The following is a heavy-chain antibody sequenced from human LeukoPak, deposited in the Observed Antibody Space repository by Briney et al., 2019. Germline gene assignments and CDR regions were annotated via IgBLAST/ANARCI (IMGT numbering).Heavy chain of an antibody. D-gene: IGHD5/OR15-5a*01. Sequence: PGGSLRLSCAASGFNFRRYGMHWVRQAPGKSLEWVAFIWSDGSNTDHADSVKGRFTISRDVSKNSVYLQMNSLRDEDTAVYYCAGGVYGYNAFDYWGQGTLVSVSS. V-gene: IGHV3-33*01. CDR2: IWSDGSNT. CDR3: AGGVYGYNAFDY. J-gene: IGHJ4*02. CDR1: GFNFRRYG.